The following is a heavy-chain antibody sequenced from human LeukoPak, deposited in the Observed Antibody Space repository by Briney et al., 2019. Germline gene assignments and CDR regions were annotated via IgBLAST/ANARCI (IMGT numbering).Heavy chain of an antibody. Sequence: ASVKVSCKASGGXFSSYAISWVRQAPGQGLEWLGLIIPIFGTANYAQKFQGRVTITADESTSTAYMELSSLRSEDTAVYYCAREAIHYYYGMDVWGQGTTVTVSS. V-gene: IGHV1-69*13. CDR1: GGXFSSYA. CDR2: IIPIFGTA. D-gene: IGHD3-9*01. J-gene: IGHJ6*02. CDR3: AREAIHYYYGMDV.